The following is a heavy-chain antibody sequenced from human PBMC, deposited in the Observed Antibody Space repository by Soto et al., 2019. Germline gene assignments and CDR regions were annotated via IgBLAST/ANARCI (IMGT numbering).Heavy chain of an antibody. D-gene: IGHD4-17*01. V-gene: IGHV4-59*01. CDR3: ARAYGYYFDY. Sequence: QVQLQESGPGLVKPSETLSLTCTVSGGSISSYYWSWIRQPPGKGLEWIGYIDYSGSTNYNPSLKSRVTISVDTSKNQFSLKLSSVTAADTAVYYCARAYGYYFDYWGQGTLVTVSS. CDR2: IDYSGST. J-gene: IGHJ4*02. CDR1: GGSISSYY.